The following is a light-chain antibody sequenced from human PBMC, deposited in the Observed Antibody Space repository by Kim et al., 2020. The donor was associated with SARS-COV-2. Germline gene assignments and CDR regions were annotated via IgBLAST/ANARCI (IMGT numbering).Light chain of an antibody. V-gene: IGLV1-51*01. CDR1: TSNIGANF. J-gene: IGLJ3*02. Sequence: QSVLTQPPSVSATPGQKVTISCSGSTSNIGANFVSWYQQLPGTAPKLLIYTNNKRPSGMPDRFSGYKSGTSATLGITGLQTGDEADYYCGTWDSRLSAAVFGGGTQLTVL. CDR2: TNN. CDR3: GTWDSRLSAAV.